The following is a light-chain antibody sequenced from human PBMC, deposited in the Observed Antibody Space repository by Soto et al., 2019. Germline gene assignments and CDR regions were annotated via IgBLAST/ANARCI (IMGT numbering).Light chain of an antibody. CDR2: DNN. V-gene: IGLV1-51*01. CDR1: SSNIGSQH. J-gene: IGLJ2*01. Sequence: QSVLTQPPSVSAAPGQKVSISCSGNSSNIGSQHVTWYQQFPETAPKLLIYDNNKRPSGIPDRFSGSKSGTSATLGITGLQTGDEADYYCGTWDSSLRVVFGGGTKLTVL. CDR3: GTWDSSLRVV.